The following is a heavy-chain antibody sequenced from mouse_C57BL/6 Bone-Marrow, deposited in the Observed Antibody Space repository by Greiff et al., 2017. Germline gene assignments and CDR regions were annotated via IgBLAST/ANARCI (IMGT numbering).Heavy chain of an antibody. D-gene: IGHD3-2*02. CDR1: GYTFTDYY. V-gene: IGHV1-26*01. CDR2: INPNNGGT. Sequence: VQLQQSGPELVKPGASVKISCKASGYTFTDYYMNWVKQSHGKSLEWIGDINPNNGGTSYNQKFKGKATLTVDKSSSTAYMELRSLTSEDSAVYYCARGQLRLQDYFDYWGQGTTLTVSS. J-gene: IGHJ2*01. CDR3: ARGQLRLQDYFDY.